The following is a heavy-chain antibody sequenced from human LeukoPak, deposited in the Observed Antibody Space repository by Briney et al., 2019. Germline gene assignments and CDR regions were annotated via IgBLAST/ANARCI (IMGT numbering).Heavy chain of an antibody. Sequence: ASVKVSCKASGGTFSSYAISWVRQAPGQGLEWMGRIIPILGIANYAQKFQGRVTITADKSTSTAYMELSSLRSEDTAVYYCARDDRDGYNYFDYWGQETLVTVSS. V-gene: IGHV1-69*04. CDR1: GGTFSSYA. CDR3: ARDDRDGYNYFDY. D-gene: IGHD5-24*01. CDR2: IIPILGIA. J-gene: IGHJ4*02.